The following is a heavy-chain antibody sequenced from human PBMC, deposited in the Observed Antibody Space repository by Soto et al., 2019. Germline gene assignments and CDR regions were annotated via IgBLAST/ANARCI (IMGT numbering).Heavy chain of an antibody. CDR1: GFTFSNYG. D-gene: IGHD3-22*01. V-gene: IGHV3-30*18. CDR2: TSFDGSSK. J-gene: IGHJ5*02. Sequence: QVQLVESGGGVVQPGRSLRLSCAASGFTFSNYGMHWVRQAPGKGLEWVAVTSFDGSSKNYADSVEGRFTISRDNSQNTLYLHMTALTAEATAVYYCAKDLFSTMRCCPESCGQGTMVTVAS. CDR3: AKDLFSTMRCCPES.